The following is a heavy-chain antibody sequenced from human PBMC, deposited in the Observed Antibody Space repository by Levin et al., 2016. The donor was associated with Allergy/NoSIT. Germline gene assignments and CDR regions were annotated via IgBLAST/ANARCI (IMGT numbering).Heavy chain of an antibody. D-gene: IGHD1-26*01. V-gene: IGHV1-69*13. Sequence: SVKVSCKASGGTFSSYAISWVRQAPGQGLEWMGGIIPIFGTANYAQKFQGRVTITADESTSTAYMELSSLRSEDTAVYYCARHFIVGANIHYYYYGMDVWGQGTTVTVSS. J-gene: IGHJ6*02. CDR2: IIPIFGTA. CDR3: ARHFIVGANIHYYYYGMDV. CDR1: GGTFSSYA.